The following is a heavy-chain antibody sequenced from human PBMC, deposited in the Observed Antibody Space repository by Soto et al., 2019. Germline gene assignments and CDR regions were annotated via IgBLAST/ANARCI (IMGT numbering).Heavy chain of an antibody. V-gene: IGHV4-30-2*01. J-gene: IGHJ5*02. CDR1: GGSISSGGYS. CDR3: AREGITMVRGVTHNWFDP. D-gene: IGHD3-10*01. CDR2: IYHSGST. Sequence: LSLTCAVSGGSISSGGYSWSWIRQPPGKGLEWIGYIYHSGSTYYNPSLKSRVTISVDRSKNQFSLKLSSVTAADTAVYYCAREGITMVRGVTHNWFDPWGQGTLVTVSS.